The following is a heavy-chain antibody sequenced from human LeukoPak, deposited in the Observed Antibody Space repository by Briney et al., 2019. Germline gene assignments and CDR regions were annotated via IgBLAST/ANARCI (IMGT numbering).Heavy chain of an antibody. D-gene: IGHD3-3*02. V-gene: IGHV3-48*04. Sequence: GRSLRLSCAASGFTFSSYAMHWVRQAPGKGLEWVSYISSXSSTIYYXDSVXGRFTISRDNAKNSLYLQMNSLRAEDTAVYYCXRVSXXXXYFIDYWGQGTLVTVSS. CDR3: XRVSXXXXYFIDY. CDR1: GFTFSSYA. J-gene: IGHJ4*02. CDR2: ISSXSSTI.